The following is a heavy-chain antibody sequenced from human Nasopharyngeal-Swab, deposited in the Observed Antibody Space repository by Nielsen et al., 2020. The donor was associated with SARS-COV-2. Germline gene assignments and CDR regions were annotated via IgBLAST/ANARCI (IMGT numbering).Heavy chain of an antibody. Sequence: GESLKISCVGSGFTFSAYTINWVRQAPGKGLEWVLSISSSGTSTHYAESVKGRFAISRDNAKSSVFLQMNSLGVEDTAVYYCATDRSLTFEIGGQGTQVTVSS. CDR1: GFTFSAYT. V-gene: IGHV3-21*01. J-gene: IGHJ4*02. CDR3: ATDRSLTFEI. D-gene: IGHD3-9*01. CDR2: ISSSGTST.